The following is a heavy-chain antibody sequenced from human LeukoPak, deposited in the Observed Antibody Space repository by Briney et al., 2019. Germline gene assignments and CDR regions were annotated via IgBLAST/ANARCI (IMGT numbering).Heavy chain of an antibody. J-gene: IGHJ3*02. CDR3: ARVLENDYGDFAAFDI. V-gene: IGHV1-2*02. CDR2: TNPKNGGT. CDR1: GYTFTRHH. D-gene: IGHD4-17*01. Sequence: ASVKVSCKASGYTFTRHHLHWVRQSPGQGLEWMSSTNPKNGGTNTAQKFQGRVTMTRDTSITTAYMELSRLTSDDTAVYYCARVLENDYGDFAAFDIWGQGTLVTVSS.